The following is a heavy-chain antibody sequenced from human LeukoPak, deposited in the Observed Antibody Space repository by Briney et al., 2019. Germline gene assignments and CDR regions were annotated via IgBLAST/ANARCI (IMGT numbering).Heavy chain of an antibody. Sequence: GGSLRLSCAASGFTFSSYWVHWVRQAPGKGLVWVSPTNSDGSSTSYADSVKGRFTISRDNAKNTLSLQMNSLRAEDTAVYYCARVGGSNAFDIWGRGTMVIVSS. CDR1: GFTFSSYW. J-gene: IGHJ3*02. CDR3: ARVGGSNAFDI. D-gene: IGHD1-26*01. CDR2: TNSDGSST. V-gene: IGHV3-74*01.